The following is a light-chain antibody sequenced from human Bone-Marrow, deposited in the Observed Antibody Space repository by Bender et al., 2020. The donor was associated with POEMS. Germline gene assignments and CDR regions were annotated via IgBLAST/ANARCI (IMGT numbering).Light chain of an antibody. J-gene: IGLJ1*01. CDR3: SSHKNPDTLV. V-gene: IGLV2-14*01. Sequence: QSALTQPASVSGSPGQSITISCTGTSSDFRGYNYVAWYQQHPGKAPKLMIYDVTSRPSGVSDRFSGSKSGSTASLLISGLQAEDEADYYCSSHKNPDTLVFGTGTKVTVL. CDR2: DVT. CDR1: SSDFRGYNY.